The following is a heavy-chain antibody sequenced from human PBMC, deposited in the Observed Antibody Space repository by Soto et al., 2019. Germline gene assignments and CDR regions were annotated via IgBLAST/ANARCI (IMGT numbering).Heavy chain of an antibody. J-gene: IGHJ4*02. CDR3: ARDVLKYSSGWSGFDY. V-gene: IGHV3-33*01. CDR2: IWYDGSNK. D-gene: IGHD6-19*01. CDR1: GFTFSSYG. Sequence: GGSLRLSCAASGFTFSSYGMHWVRQAPGKGLEWVAVIWYDGSNKYYADSVKGRFTTSRDNSKNTLYLQMNSLRAEDTAVYYCARDVLKYSSGWSGFDYWGQGTLVTVSS.